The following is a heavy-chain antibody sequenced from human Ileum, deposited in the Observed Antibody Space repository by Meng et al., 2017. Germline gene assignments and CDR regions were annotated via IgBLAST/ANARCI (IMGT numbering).Heavy chain of an antibody. CDR1: GESVSSPNAA. J-gene: IGHJ4*02. CDR2: TYYRSKWYY. CDR3: ARENSGWFF. V-gene: IGHV6-1*01. Sequence: QQSGPGLVKPSLTLLLTCAVSGESVSSPNAAWNWFRQSPSRGLEWLGRTYYRSKWYYEYAVSEKSRISVNPDTSKNQFSLQLNSVTPEDTAVYFCARENSGWFFWGQGALVTVSS. D-gene: IGHD6-19*01.